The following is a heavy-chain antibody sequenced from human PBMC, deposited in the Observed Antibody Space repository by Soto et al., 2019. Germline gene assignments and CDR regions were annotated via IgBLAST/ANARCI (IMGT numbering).Heavy chain of an antibody. J-gene: IGHJ4*02. V-gene: IGHV4-31*03. CDR1: GGSISSGGYY. D-gene: IGHD6-19*01. Sequence: SETLSLTCTVSGGSISSGGYYWSWIRQFPGKGLEWIGYIYDSGNTYYNPSLKSRITISTDTSKSQFSLNLTSVIAADTAVYYCASQATGWYPDYWGQGTLVTVSS. CDR2: IYDSGNT. CDR3: ASQATGWYPDY.